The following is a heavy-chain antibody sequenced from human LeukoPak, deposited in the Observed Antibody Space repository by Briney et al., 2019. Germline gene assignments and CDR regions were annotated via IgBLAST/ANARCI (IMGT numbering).Heavy chain of an antibody. J-gene: IGHJ4*02. CDR3: TGVDYYCSGGSCHATAFDY. CDR2: ISTSSSYI. D-gene: IGHD2-15*01. CDR1: GFTFSRYN. V-gene: IGHV3-21*01. Sequence: IPGGSLRLSCKASGFTFSRYNMNWVRQAPGKGLEWVSSISTSSSYIYYADSVKGRLTISRDNAKNSLYLQMNSLRAEDTAVYYCTGVDYYCSGGSCHATAFDYWGQGTLVTVSS.